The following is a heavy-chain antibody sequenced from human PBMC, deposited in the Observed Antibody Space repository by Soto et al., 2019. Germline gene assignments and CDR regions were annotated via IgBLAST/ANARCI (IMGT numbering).Heavy chain of an antibody. D-gene: IGHD6-13*01. J-gene: IGHJ6*03. CDR2: INHSGST. CDR1: GGSFSGYY. CDR3: ARELPAWVSSSWHQARDYMDV. V-gene: IGHV4-34*01. Sequence: SETLSLTCAVYGGSFSGYYWSWIRQPPGKGLEWIGEINHSGSTNYNPSLKSRVTISVDTSKNQFSLKLSSVTAADTAVYYCARELPAWVSSSWHQARDYMDVWGKGTTVTVSS.